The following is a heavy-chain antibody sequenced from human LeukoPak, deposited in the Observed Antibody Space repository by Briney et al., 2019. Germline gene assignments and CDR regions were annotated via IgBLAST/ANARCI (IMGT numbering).Heavy chain of an antibody. CDR2: ISFDGRIE. J-gene: IGHJ3*02. CDR3: AKERASMGADAFDI. Sequence: GGSLRLSCAASGFIFTNYGMHWVRQAPGKGLEWVAIISFDGRIENYVDSVKGRFTISRDKSKNTLYLQMNSLRPEDTAVYYCAKERASMGADAFDIWGQGTMVTVSS. D-gene: IGHD1-26*01. CDR1: GFIFTNYG. V-gene: IGHV3-30*18.